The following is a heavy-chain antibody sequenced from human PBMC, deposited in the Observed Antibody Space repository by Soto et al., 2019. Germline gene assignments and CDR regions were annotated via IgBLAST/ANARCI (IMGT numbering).Heavy chain of an antibody. CDR1: GYSFTSYW. J-gene: IGHJ5*02. D-gene: IGHD7-27*01. CDR2: IYPGDSDT. V-gene: IGHV5-51*01. CDR3: ARQGGLNWGSSVGWFDP. Sequence: EVQLVQSGAEVKKPGESLKISCKGSGYSFTSYWIAWVRQMPGKGLEWMGNIYPGDSDTRYSPSFQGQVTISVDKSISTAYLQWSSLKASDTAMDYCARQGGLNWGSSVGWFDPWGQGTLVTVSS.